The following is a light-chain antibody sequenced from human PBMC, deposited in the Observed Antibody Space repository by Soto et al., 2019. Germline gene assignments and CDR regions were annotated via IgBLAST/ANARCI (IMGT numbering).Light chain of an antibody. CDR2: RAS. CDR3: QQYTIFPLT. CDR1: QSISAY. J-gene: IGKJ4*01. Sequence: DIQMTQSPSPLSASVGDRVTITCRASQSISAYLAWYQQKPGIAPKLLIYRASTLEGGVPPRFSGSGSGTEFTLTISSLQPDDFATYYCQQYTIFPLTFGGGTRIEIK. V-gene: IGKV1-5*03.